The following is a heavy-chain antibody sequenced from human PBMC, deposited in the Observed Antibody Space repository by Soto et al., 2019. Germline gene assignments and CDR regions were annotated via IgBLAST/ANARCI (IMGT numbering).Heavy chain of an antibody. Sequence: SVKVSCKVSGSRFSNYVISWVRQAPGHGLEWLGRIIPIFNSTKYAQSFQGRVTITADKSTSTASLELSSLRSDDAAVYYCAREGRGKKAGYNGLVSLGYWGQGTLVTVSS. CDR3: AREGRGKKAGYNGLVSLGY. CDR1: GSRFSNYV. CDR2: IIPIFNST. D-gene: IGHD2-2*02. V-gene: IGHV1-69*06. J-gene: IGHJ4*02.